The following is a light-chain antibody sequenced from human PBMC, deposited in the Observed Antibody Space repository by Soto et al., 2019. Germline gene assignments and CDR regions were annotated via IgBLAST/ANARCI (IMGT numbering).Light chain of an antibody. CDR2: GAS. V-gene: IGKV3-11*01. CDR3: QQYINWPT. Sequence: EVVLTQSPATLSLSPGERATLSCRASQNVRTFLDWYQQKPGQAPRLLIYGASNRATGIPARFSGSGSGTDFTLTISSLEPEDFAVYYCQQYINWPTFGGGTKVEIK. J-gene: IGKJ4*01. CDR1: QNVRTF.